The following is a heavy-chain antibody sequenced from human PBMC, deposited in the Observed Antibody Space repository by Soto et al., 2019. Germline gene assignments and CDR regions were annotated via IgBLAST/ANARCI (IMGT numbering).Heavy chain of an antibody. J-gene: IGHJ6*03. V-gene: IGHV4-59*08. CDR2: IYYSGST. Sequence: SETLSLTCAVYGGSFSGYYWIWIRQPPGKGLEWIGYIYYSGSTNYNPSLKSRVTISVDTSKNQFSLKLSSVTAADTAVYYCARRVWYGQYYHYMDVWGKGTTVTVSS. CDR1: GGSFSGYY. D-gene: IGHD2-15*01. CDR3: ARRVWYGQYYHYMDV.